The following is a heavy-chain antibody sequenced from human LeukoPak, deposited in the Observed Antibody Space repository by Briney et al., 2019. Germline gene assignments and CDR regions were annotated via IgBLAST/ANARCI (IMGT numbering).Heavy chain of an antibody. CDR2: IAYDGSNK. Sequence: GGSLRLSCAASGFIFDTYGMLWVRQAPGKGLEWVAVIAYDGSNKVYADSVKGRFTISRDNSKNTLYLQMNSLRGEDTAVYYCAKGGTSYGDYELDYWGQGTLVTVSS. CDR3: AKGGTSYGDYELDY. V-gene: IGHV3-30*18. D-gene: IGHD4-17*01. CDR1: GFIFDTYG. J-gene: IGHJ4*02.